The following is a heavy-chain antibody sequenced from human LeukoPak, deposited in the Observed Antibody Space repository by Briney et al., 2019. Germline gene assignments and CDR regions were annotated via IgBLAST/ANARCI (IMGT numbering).Heavy chain of an antibody. J-gene: IGHJ3*02. Sequence: GRSLRLSCAASGFTFSSYGMHWVRQAPGKGLEWVAVISYDGSNKYYADSVEGRFTISRDNSKNTLYLQMNSLRAEDTAVYYCAKDRSFRLGAFDIWGQGTMVTVSS. D-gene: IGHD1-26*01. V-gene: IGHV3-30*18. CDR3: AKDRSFRLGAFDI. CDR2: ISYDGSNK. CDR1: GFTFSSYG.